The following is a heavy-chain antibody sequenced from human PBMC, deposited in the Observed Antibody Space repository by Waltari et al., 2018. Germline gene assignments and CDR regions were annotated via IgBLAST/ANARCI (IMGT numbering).Heavy chain of an antibody. CDR1: GGSFSGYY. D-gene: IGHD3-22*01. J-gene: IGHJ6*02. V-gene: IGHV4-34*01. CDR2: INHSGRT. Sequence: QVQLQQWGAGLLKPSETLSLTCAVYGGSFSGYYWSWIRQPPGKGLEWIGEINHSGRTNNNPSRKSRVTRSVDTSKNQVSLKLSAVTAADTAVYYCARGGSSSGFRLLNYYYGMDVWGQGTTVTVSS. CDR3: ARGGSSSGFRLLNYYYGMDV.